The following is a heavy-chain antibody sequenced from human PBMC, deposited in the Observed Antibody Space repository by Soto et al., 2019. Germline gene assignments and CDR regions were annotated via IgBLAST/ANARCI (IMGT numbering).Heavy chain of an antibody. Sequence: GGSLRLSCAASGFTFSSYAMSWVRQAPGKGLEWVSAISGSGGSTYYADSVKGRFTISRDNSKNTLYLKMNSLRAEDTAVYYCANFMPFYYYDSSVGAYWGQGTLVTVSS. D-gene: IGHD3-22*01. V-gene: IGHV3-23*01. CDR1: GFTFSSYA. CDR3: ANFMPFYYYDSSVGAY. CDR2: ISGSGGST. J-gene: IGHJ4*02.